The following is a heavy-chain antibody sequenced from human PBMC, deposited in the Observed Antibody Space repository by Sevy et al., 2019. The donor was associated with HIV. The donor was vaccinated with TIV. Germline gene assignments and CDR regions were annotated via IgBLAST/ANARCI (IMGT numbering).Heavy chain of an antibody. CDR2: ISGSGGST. V-gene: IGHV3-23*01. CDR1: GFTFSSYA. Sequence: GESLKISCAASGFTFSSYAMSWVRQAPGKGLEWVSAISGSGGSTYYADSVKGRFTISRDNSKNTLYLQMNSRRAEDTAVYYCAKGDFDWLPRYFDYWGQGTLVTVSS. D-gene: IGHD3-9*01. CDR3: AKGDFDWLPRYFDY. J-gene: IGHJ4*02.